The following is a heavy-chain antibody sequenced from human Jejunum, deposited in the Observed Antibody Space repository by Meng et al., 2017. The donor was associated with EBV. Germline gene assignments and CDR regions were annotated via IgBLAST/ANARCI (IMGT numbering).Heavy chain of an antibody. CDR2: FYYSGST. D-gene: IGHD3-22*01. V-gene: IGHV4-39*07. CDR1: GGSISTTSYY. Sequence: QLQLQESGPGLVKPSETLSLTCTVSGGSISTTSYYWGWIRQPPGKGLEWIGTFYYSGSTYYSPSLKSRVTISEDTSKNQFSLKLNSVTAADTAVYYCARTYYYDSSGFAPFDYWGQGTLGTVSS. CDR3: ARTYYYDSSGFAPFDY. J-gene: IGHJ4*02.